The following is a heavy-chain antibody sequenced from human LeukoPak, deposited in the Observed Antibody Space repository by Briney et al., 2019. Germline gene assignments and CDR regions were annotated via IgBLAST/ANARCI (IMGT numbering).Heavy chain of an antibody. CDR1: GFTFSSYW. CDR2: INSDGSST. J-gene: IGHJ6*02. Sequence: GGSLRLSCAASGFTFSSYWMHWVRQAPGKGLVWVSRINSDGSSTSYADSVKGRFTISRDNAKNTLYLQMNSLIAEDTAVYYCASYLTSIPSGMDVWGQGTTVTVSS. CDR3: ASYLTSIPSGMDV. V-gene: IGHV3-74*01. D-gene: IGHD2/OR15-2a*01.